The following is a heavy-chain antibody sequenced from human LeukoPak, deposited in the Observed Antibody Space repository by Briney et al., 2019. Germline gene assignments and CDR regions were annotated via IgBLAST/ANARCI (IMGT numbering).Heavy chain of an antibody. CDR1: GASISSNTYY. CDR2: INKSGST. CDR3: ARARSAAGYSDY. Sequence: PSETLSLTCTVSGASISSNTYYWGWIRQTPGKGLEWIGNINKSGSTYYNPSLKSRVTMSVDTSKNQFSLKVTSVTAADTAVYYCARARSAAGYSDYWGQGTLVTVSS. D-gene: IGHD6-13*01. J-gene: IGHJ4*02. V-gene: IGHV4-39*07.